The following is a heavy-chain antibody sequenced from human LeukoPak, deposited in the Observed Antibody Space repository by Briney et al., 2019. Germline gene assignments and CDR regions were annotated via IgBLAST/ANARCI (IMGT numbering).Heavy chain of an antibody. D-gene: IGHD3-10*01. CDR1: GFTFSSYA. V-gene: IGHV3-30-3*01. Sequence: GGSLRLSCAASGFTFSSYAMPWVRQAPGKGLEWVAVISYDGSNKYYADSVKGRFTISRDNSKNTLYLQMNSLRAEDTAVYYCARDRLWFGELFTQYYFDYWGQGTLVTVSS. CDR2: ISYDGSNK. CDR3: ARDRLWFGELFTQYYFDY. J-gene: IGHJ4*02.